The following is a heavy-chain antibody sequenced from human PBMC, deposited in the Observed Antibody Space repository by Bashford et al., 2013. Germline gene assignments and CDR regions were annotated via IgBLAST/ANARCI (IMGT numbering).Heavy chain of an antibody. D-gene: IGHD6-13*01. Sequence: PSVKVSCKASGYTFTSYGISWVRQAPGQGLEWMGWISAYNGNTNYAQKLQGRVTMTTDTSTSTAYMELRSLRSDDTAVYYCARVSGRIAAAGCDYWGQGTLVTVSS. CDR1: GYTFTSYG. CDR2: ISAYNGNT. CDR3: ARVSGRIAAAGCDY. J-gene: IGHJ4*02. V-gene: IGHV1-18*01.